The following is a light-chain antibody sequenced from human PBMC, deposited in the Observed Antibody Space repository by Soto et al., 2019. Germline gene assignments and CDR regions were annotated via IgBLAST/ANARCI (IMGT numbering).Light chain of an antibody. Sequence: VIWMTQSPSLLSASTGDRVTISCRIRQGISSYLAWYQQKPGKAPELLIYAASTLQSGVPSRFSGSGSGTDFTLTISCLQSEDFATYYCQQYYSFPPTFGQGTRLEIK. CDR2: AAS. J-gene: IGKJ5*01. V-gene: IGKV1D-8*03. CDR3: QQYYSFPPT. CDR1: QGISSY.